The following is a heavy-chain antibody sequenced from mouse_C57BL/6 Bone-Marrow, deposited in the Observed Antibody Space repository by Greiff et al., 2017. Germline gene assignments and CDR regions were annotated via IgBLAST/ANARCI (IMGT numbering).Heavy chain of an antibody. D-gene: IGHD2-4*01. CDR1: GYTFTSYW. Sequence: QVQLQQSGAELVRPGTSVKMSCKASGYTFTSYWITWVKQRPGQGLEWIGDIYPGSGSTNYNEKFKSKATLTVDTSSSTAYMQLSSLTSEDSAVYYCARGYYDYDDWYVDVWGTGTTVTVSS. CDR2: IYPGSGST. V-gene: IGHV1-55*01. CDR3: ARGYYDYDDWYVDV. J-gene: IGHJ1*03.